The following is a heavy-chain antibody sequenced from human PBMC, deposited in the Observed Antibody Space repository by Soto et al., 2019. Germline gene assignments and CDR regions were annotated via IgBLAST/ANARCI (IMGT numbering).Heavy chain of an antibody. V-gene: IGHV3-33*01. CDR3: ARDNIVVVVAATSNWFDP. CDR2: IWYDGSNK. D-gene: IGHD2-15*01. Sequence: PGGSLRLSCAASGFTFSSYGMHWVRQAPGKGLEWVAVIWYDGSNKYYADSVKGRFTISRDNSKNTLYLQMNSLRAEDTAVYYRARDNIVVVVAATSNWFDPWGQGTLVTVSS. CDR1: GFTFSSYG. J-gene: IGHJ5*02.